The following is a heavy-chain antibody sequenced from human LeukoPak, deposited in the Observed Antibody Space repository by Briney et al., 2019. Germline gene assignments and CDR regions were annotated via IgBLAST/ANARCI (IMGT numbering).Heavy chain of an antibody. V-gene: IGHV3-23*01. CDR3: AKDSKIVGPTFRSYHYMDV. Sequence: GSLRLSCAASGLTFSSYAMSWVRQAPGKGLEWVSGISGSGGSTYYADSVKGRFTISRDNSKKTLYLQMNSLRAEDTAVYYCAKDSKIVGPTFRSYHYMDVWGKGTTVTISS. CDR1: GLTFSSYA. CDR2: ISGSGGST. D-gene: IGHD1-26*01. J-gene: IGHJ6*03.